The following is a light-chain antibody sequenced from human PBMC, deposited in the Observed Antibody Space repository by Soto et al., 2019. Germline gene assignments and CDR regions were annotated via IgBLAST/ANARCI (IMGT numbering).Light chain of an antibody. CDR2: SAS. V-gene: IGKV3-15*01. CDR3: SQGTNWPLS. CDR1: QSISTE. Sequence: EIVMTQSPATLSVSPGERATLSCRASQSISTELAWYQQKPGQPPRLLIYSASTRATGVPARFTGSESGSEFTLTISGLQSEDFAVYYYSQGTNWPLSFDQRTRLEI. J-gene: IGKJ2*01.